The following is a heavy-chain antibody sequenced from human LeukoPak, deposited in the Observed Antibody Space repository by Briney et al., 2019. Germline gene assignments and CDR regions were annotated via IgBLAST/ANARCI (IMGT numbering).Heavy chain of an antibody. CDR3: ARAMVRGIIITDFDY. V-gene: IGHV4-59*05. D-gene: IGHD3-10*01. J-gene: IGHJ4*02. Sequence: SETLSLTCTVTGGSISSYYWSWIQQPPGKGLEWIGSIYYSGNTYYNPSLKSRVTISVDTSKNQFSLNLTSVTAADTAVYYCARAMVRGIIITDFDYWGQGALVTVSS. CDR1: GGSISSYY. CDR2: IYYSGNT.